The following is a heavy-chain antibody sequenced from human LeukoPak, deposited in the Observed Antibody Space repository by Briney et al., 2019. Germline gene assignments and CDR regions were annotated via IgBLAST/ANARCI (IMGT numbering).Heavy chain of an antibody. D-gene: IGHD4-17*01. CDR2: ISGSGAGT. CDR1: GLTFSSYA. Sequence: PGGSLRLSCAASGLTFSSYAMNWVRQAPGKGLEWVSAISGSGAGTYYADSVKGRFTISRDNSKNTLYLQMNSLRAEDTAVYYCAKEVSRVTTFYFDYWGQGTLVTVSS. V-gene: IGHV3-23*01. CDR3: AKEVSRVTTFYFDY. J-gene: IGHJ4*02.